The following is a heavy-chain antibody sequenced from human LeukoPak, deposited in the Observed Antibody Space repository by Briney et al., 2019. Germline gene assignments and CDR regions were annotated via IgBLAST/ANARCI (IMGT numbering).Heavy chain of an antibody. Sequence: PGGSLRLSCAASGFTFSSYWMHWVRQAPGKGLVWVSRINSDGSSTSYADSVKGRFTISRDNARNSLYLQMNSLRAEDTAVYFCQGTPAGGPIDYWGQGALV. CDR1: GFTFSSYW. CDR2: INSDGSST. D-gene: IGHD3-16*01. J-gene: IGHJ4*02. CDR3: QGTPAGGPIDY. V-gene: IGHV3-74*01.